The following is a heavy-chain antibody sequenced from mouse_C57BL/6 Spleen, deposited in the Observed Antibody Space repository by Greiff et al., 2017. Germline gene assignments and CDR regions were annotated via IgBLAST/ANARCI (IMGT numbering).Heavy chain of an antibody. V-gene: IGHV5-17*01. CDR1: GFTFSDYG. Sequence: EVQLVESGGGLVKPGGSLELSCAASGFTFSDYGMHWVRQAPEKGLEWVAYISSGSSTIYYADTVKGRFTISRDNAKNTLFLQMTSLRSEDTAMYYCAREMWDGAMDYWGQGTSVTVSS. CDR2: ISSGSSTI. D-gene: IGHD4-1*01. CDR3: AREMWDGAMDY. J-gene: IGHJ4*01.